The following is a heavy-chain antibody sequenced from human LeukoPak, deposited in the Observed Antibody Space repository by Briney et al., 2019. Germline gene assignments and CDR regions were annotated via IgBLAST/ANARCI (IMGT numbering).Heavy chain of an antibody. D-gene: IGHD6-19*01. Sequence: SQTLSLTCTVSGGSISSGSYYWSWIRQPPGKGLEWIGYIYYSGSTNYNPSLKSRVTISVDTSKNQFSLKLSSVTAADTAVYYCARVHSGPTAYFDYWGQGTLVTVSS. CDR1: GGSISSGSYY. CDR2: IYYSGST. CDR3: ARVHSGPTAYFDY. J-gene: IGHJ4*02. V-gene: IGHV4-61*01.